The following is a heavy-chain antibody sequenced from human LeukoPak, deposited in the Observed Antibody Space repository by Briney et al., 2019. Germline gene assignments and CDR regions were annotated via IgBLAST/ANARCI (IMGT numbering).Heavy chain of an antibody. V-gene: IGHV4-59*08. CDR3: ARMYYYGSGSVRYFDY. CDR1: GGSISSYY. Sequence: SETLSLTCTVSGGSISSYYWSWIRQPPGKGLEWIGYIYYSGSTNYNPSLKSRVTISVDTSKNQFSLKLSSVTAADTAVYYCARMYYYGSGSVRYFDYWGQGTLVTVSS. D-gene: IGHD3-10*01. J-gene: IGHJ4*02. CDR2: IYYSGST.